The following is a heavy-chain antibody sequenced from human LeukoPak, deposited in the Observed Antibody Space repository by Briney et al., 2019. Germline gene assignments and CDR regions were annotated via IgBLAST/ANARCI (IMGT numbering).Heavy chain of an antibody. CDR1: GGSISSSSYY. CDR2: IYYSGST. CDR3: ARLFSSGWTGRLDY. J-gene: IGHJ4*02. D-gene: IGHD6-19*01. Sequence: PSETLSLTCTVYGGSISSSSYYWGWIRQPPGKGLEWIGSIYYSGSTYYNPSLKSRVTISVDTSKNQFSLKLSSVTAADTAVYYCARLFSSGWTGRLDYWGQGTLVTVSS. V-gene: IGHV4-39*01.